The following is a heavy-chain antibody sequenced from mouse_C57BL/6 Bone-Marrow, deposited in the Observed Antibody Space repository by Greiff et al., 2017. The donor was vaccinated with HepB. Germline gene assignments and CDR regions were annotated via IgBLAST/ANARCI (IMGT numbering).Heavy chain of an antibody. V-gene: IGHV1-69*01. CDR2: IDPSDSYT. J-gene: IGHJ3*01. CDR3: ARTFYDGFTGGFAY. Sequence: QVHVKQPGAELVMPGASVKLSCKASGYTFTSYWMHWVKQRPGQGLEWIGEIDPSDSYTNYNQKFKGKSTLTVDKSSSTAYMQLSSLTSEDSAVYYCARTFYDGFTGGFAYWGQGTLVTVSA. D-gene: IGHD2-3*01. CDR1: GYTFTSYW.